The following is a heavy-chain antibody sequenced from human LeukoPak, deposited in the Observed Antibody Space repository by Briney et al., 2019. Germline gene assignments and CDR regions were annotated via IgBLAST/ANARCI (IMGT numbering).Heavy chain of an antibody. J-gene: IGHJ4*02. CDR3: ACLSGSYYKGEDY. CDR2: IYYRGST. V-gene: IGHV4-59*01. D-gene: IGHD3-10*01. Sequence: SETLSLTCTVSGGSIRSYYWSWIRQPPGQGLEWIGYIYYRGSTNYNPSLKSRVTISVDTSKNQFSLKLSSVTAADTAAYYCACLSGSYYKGEDYWGQGTLVTVSS. CDR1: GGSIRSYY.